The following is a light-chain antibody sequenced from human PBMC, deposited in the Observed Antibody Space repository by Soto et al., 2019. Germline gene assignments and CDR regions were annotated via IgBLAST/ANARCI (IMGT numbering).Light chain of an antibody. V-gene: IGKV3-20*01. CDR3: QQYGISPPIT. CDR1: QSVSSSY. CDR2: GAS. J-gene: IGKJ5*01. Sequence: EIVMTQSPVTLSLSPGERATLSCRASQSVSSSYLAWYQQKPGQAPSLLIYGASSRATGIPDRFSGSGSGTDFTLTISSLEPEDFAVYYCQQYGISPPITFGQGTRLEIK.